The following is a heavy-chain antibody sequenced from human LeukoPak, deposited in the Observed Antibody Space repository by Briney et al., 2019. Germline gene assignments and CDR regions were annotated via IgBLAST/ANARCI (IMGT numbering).Heavy chain of an antibody. CDR3: ARDLDPYYYDSSGRYSDY. J-gene: IGHJ4*02. CDR2: ISYDGSNK. D-gene: IGHD3-22*01. Sequence: GGSLRLSCAASGFTFSSYAMHWVRQAPGKGLEWVAVISYDGSNKYYADSVKGRFTISRDNSKNTLYLQMNSLRAEDTAVYYCARDLDPYYYDSSGRYSDYWGQGTLVTVSS. V-gene: IGHV3-30-3*01. CDR1: GFTFSSYA.